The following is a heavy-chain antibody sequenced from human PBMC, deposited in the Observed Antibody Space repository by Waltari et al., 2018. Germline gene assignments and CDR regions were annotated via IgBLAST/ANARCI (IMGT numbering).Heavy chain of an antibody. CDR3: ARRAAIAATGPTYYMDV. CDR2: INHGGST. Sequence: QVQLQQWGAGLLKPSETLSLTCAVYGGSFSGYYWSWIRQPPGKGLEWIGEINHGGSTNYDPSLKGRVTISVDTSKNQFSLKLSSVTAADTAVYYCARRAAIAATGPTYYMDVWGKGTTVTVSS. D-gene: IGHD6-13*01. J-gene: IGHJ6*03. V-gene: IGHV4-34*01. CDR1: GGSFSGYY.